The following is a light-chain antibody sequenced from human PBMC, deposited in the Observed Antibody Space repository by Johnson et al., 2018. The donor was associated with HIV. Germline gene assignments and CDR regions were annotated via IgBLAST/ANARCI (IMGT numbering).Light chain of an antibody. CDR1: SSNIGNNY. J-gene: IGLJ1*01. V-gene: IGLV1-51*02. CDR3: GTWDGSLSAEV. CDR2: ENN. Sequence: QSVLTQPPSVSAAPGQKVTISCSGSSSNIGNNYVSWYQQLPGTAPKLLIYENNKRPSGIHDRFYGSKSGTSATLGITGLQTGDEADDYCGTWDGSLSAEVFGTGTKVTVL.